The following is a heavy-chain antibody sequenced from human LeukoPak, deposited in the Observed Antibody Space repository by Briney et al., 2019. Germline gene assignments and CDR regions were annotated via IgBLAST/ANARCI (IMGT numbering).Heavy chain of an antibody. CDR2: ISGSGGST. Sequence: GGSLRLFCAACGFSFSTHAMSWVGQALGKGLEWVSVISGSGGSTDYAGFAKGRFTISRDNSKNTLFLQMNSLRVEHTALYYCAKDRYSGIYTHPDYWGQGTLVTVSS. CDR1: GFSFSTHA. J-gene: IGHJ4*02. CDR3: AKDRYSGIYTHPDY. V-gene: IGHV3-23*01. D-gene: IGHD1-26*01.